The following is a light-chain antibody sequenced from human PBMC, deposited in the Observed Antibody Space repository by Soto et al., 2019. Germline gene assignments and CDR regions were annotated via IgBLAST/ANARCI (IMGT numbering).Light chain of an antibody. Sequence: DIQMTQSPSSLSASIGDRVTITCRASQDINNYLAWYQQKPGKSPNLLAYVASTLQPAFPSRFSGSGSRTDFSLTIGSLQSEDVGTYFCQQYLSDPITFGQGSGL. CDR1: QDINNY. CDR2: VAS. CDR3: QQYLSDPIT. J-gene: IGKJ5*01. V-gene: IGKV1-27*01.